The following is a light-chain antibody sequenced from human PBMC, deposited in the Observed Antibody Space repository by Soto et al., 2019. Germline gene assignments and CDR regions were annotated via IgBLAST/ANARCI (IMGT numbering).Light chain of an antibody. V-gene: IGKV3-15*01. Sequence: IVLRQSPATLSVSPAERATLSCLASQGIGDILAWYQHKPGQTPRLLIYDTSTRATGVPTRFSGSRSGAEFTLTINSLQSEDFAVYYCQPYNNWPLTFGGGTKVDIK. J-gene: IGKJ4*01. CDR3: QPYNNWPLT. CDR1: QGIGDI. CDR2: DTS.